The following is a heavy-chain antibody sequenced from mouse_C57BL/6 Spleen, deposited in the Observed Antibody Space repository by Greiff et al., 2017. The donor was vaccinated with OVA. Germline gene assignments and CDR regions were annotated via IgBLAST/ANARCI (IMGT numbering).Heavy chain of an antibody. CDR3: ARSTYPYAMDY. CDR1: GYAFRSYW. CDR2: IYPGDGDT. V-gene: IGHV1-80*01. J-gene: IGHJ4*01. Sequence: QVQLQQSGAELVKPGASVKISCKASGYAFRSYWMNWVKQRPGKGLEWIGQIYPGDGDTNYNGKFKGKATLTADKSSSTAYMQLSSLTSEDSAVYFCARSTYPYAMDYWGQGTSVTVSS. D-gene: IGHD5-1*01.